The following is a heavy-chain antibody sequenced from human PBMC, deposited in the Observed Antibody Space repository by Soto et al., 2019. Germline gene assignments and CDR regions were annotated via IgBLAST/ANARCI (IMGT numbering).Heavy chain of an antibody. CDR2: IIPIFGTA. D-gene: IGHD3-10*01. CDR3: ARAGPSTMVRGVITYGMDV. V-gene: IGHV1-69*13. CDR1: GGTFSSYA. J-gene: IGHJ6*02. Sequence: SVKVSCKASGGTFSSYAISWVRQAPGQGLEWMGGIIPIFGTANYAQKFQGRVTITADESTSTAYMELSSLRSEDTAVYYCARAGPSTMVRGVITYGMDVWGQGTTVTVSS.